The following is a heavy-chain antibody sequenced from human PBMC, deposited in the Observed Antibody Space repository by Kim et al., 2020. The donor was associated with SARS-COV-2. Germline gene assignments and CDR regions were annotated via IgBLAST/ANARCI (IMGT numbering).Heavy chain of an antibody. V-gene: IGHV3-21*04. CDR3: ARDTITSRFDY. Sequence: GGSLRLSCAASGFTFSSYSMNWVRQAPGKGLECFASISRRSSYIYYSDSVKGRFTISRDNAKNSLYLQMNSLRIEDTAVYYCARDTITSRFDYWGHGTLVTVAS. D-gene: IGHD5-12*01. CDR2: ISRRSSYI. CDR1: GFTFSSYS. J-gene: IGHJ4*01.